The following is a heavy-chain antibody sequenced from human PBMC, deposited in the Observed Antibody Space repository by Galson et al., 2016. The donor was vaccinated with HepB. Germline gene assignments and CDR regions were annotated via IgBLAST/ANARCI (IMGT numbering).Heavy chain of an antibody. V-gene: IGHV3-7*03. Sequence: SLRLSCAASGFPFTTYWMTWVRQAPGKGLEWVANMKGDGSARYYLDSVKGRFTISRDNAKNSLYLHMNGLRAEDTAVYYCASQVVTPTDAFDIWGQGTMVTVST. CDR2: MKGDGSAR. J-gene: IGHJ3*02. CDR1: GFPFTTYW. D-gene: IGHD4-23*01. CDR3: ASQVVTPTDAFDI.